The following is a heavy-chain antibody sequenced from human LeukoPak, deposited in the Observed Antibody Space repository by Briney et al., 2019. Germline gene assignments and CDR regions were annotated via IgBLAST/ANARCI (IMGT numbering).Heavy chain of an antibody. Sequence: SVKVSCKASGGTFSSYVISWVRQAPGQGLEWMGRIIPILGIANYAQKLQGRVTMTTDTSTSTAYMELRSLRSDDTAVYYCARDRPSSSWYVAHYYYGMDVWGQGTTVTVSS. CDR3: ARDRPSSSWYVAHYYYGMDV. V-gene: IGHV1-69*04. CDR2: IIPILGIA. CDR1: GGTFSSYV. D-gene: IGHD6-13*01. J-gene: IGHJ6*02.